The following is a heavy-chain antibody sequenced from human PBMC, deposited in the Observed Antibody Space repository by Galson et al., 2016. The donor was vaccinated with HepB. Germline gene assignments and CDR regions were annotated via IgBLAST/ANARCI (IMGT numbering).Heavy chain of an antibody. CDR3: ARWIISSMTADS. CDR2: IYYTLST. D-gene: IGHD2-21*02. CDR1: GGSITDNSYY. V-gene: IGHV4-39*02. Sequence: SETLSLTCNVSGGSITDNSYYWGWIRQPPGRGLDWIGNIYYTLSTYYNPSLKSRVTISMDTSKKHLSLRLTSVTAEDTAVYYCARWIISSMTADSWGQGTLVTVSS. J-gene: IGHJ5*01.